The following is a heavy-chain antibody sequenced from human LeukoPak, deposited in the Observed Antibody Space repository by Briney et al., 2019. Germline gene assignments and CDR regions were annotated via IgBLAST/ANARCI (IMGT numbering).Heavy chain of an antibody. D-gene: IGHD2-15*01. CDR1: GYTFTGYS. J-gene: IGHJ4*02. Sequence: ASVKVSCKASGYTFTGYSIHWVRQAPGQGLEWMGWINPNSGGTNYAQKFQGRVTMTRDTSISTAYMELSRLRSDDTAVYYCARGGRYCSGGSCYSFGYWGQGTLVTVSS. CDR3: ARGGRYCSGGSCYSFGY. CDR2: INPNSGGT. V-gene: IGHV1-2*02.